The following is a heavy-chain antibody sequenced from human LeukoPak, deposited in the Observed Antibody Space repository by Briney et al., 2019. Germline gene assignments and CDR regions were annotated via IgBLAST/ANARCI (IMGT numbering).Heavy chain of an antibody. D-gene: IGHD2-2*01. V-gene: IGHV1-69*13. CDR1: GGTFSSYA. Sequence: SVKVSCKDSGGTFSSYAISWVRQAPGQGLEWMGGIIPIFGTSNYAQKFQGRVTITADESTSTAYMELSSLRSEGTAVYYCARGAVPAAIGGFDYWGQGTLVTVSS. CDR3: ARGAVPAAIGGFDY. CDR2: IIPIFGTS. J-gene: IGHJ4*02.